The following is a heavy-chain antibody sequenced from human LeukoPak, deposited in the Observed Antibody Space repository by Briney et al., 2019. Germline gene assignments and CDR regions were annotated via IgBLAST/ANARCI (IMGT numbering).Heavy chain of an antibody. Sequence: SGSTIYYADSVKGRITISRDNAKNSLYPQMNSLRAEDTALYYCARVRGSYASDYWGQGTLVTVSS. J-gene: IGHJ4*02. CDR2: SGSTI. CDR3: ARVRGSYASDY. V-gene: IGHV3-48*01. D-gene: IGHD3-16*01.